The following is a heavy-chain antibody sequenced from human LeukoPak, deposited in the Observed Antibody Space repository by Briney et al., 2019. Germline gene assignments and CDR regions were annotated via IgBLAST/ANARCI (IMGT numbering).Heavy chain of an antibody. V-gene: IGHV1-46*01. CDR1: GYTFTSNY. CDR3: ARGVTIFGVVIIPYFQH. D-gene: IGHD3-3*01. J-gene: IGHJ1*01. Sequence: ASVKVSCKASGYTFTSNYMHWVRQAPGQGLEWMGVIAPSSGTTSYAQKFQGRVTMTRDTSTSTLYMELSRLRSDDTAVYYCARGVTIFGVVIIPYFQHWGQGTLVTVSS. CDR2: IAPSSGTT.